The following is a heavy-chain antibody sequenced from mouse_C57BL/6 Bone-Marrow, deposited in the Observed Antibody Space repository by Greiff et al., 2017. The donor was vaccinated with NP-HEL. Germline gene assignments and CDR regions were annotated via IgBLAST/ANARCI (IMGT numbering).Heavy chain of an antibody. CDR3: ARFITTVVAWGYYFDY. CDR1: GYTFTSYW. J-gene: IGHJ2*01. Sequence: QVQLQQPGAELVKPGASVKLSCKASGYTFTSYWMHWVKQRPGRGLEWIGRIDPNSGGTKYNEKFKSTATLTVDKPSSTAYMQLSSLTSEDSAVYYCARFITTVVAWGYYFDYWGQGTTLTVSS. V-gene: IGHV1-72*01. CDR2: IDPNSGGT. D-gene: IGHD1-1*01.